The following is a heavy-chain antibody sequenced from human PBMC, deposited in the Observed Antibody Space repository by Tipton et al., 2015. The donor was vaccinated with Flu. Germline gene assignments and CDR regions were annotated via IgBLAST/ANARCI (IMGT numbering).Heavy chain of an antibody. CDR1: GYTFTSYG. CDR2: INAYNGNT. V-gene: IGHV1-18*04. CDR3: ARARNEIAVAGIDYYYYMDV. D-gene: IGHD6-19*01. J-gene: IGHJ6*03. Sequence: QLVQSGAEVKKPGASVKVSCKASGYTFTSYGISWVRQAPGQGLEWMGWINAYNGNTNYAQKLQGRVTMTTDTSTSTAYMELRSLRSDDTAVYYCARARNEIAVAGIDYYYYMDVWGKGTTVTVSS.